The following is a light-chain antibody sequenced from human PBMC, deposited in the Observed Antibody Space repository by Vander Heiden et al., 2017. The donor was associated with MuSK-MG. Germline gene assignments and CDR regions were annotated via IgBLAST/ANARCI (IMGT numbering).Light chain of an antibody. J-gene: IGLJ3*02. CDR1: SSDAGGYNY. Sequence: QSALTQPASVSGSHGQSITISCTGTSSDAGGYNYVSWYQQHPGKAPKLSIYEVSNRPSGVSNRFSGSKSGNTASLTISGLQAEDEADYYCSSYTSNNTPWVFGGGTKLTVL. CDR3: SSYTSNNTPWV. CDR2: EVS. V-gene: IGLV2-14*01.